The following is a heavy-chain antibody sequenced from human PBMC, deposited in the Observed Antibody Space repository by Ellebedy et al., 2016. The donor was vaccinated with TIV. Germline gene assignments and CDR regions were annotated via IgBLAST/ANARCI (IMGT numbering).Heavy chain of an antibody. J-gene: IGHJ5*02. CDR3: ARRASYGDYAVQVNPWFDP. D-gene: IGHD4-17*01. CDR1: GFNFRSYW. Sequence: GESLKISCAASGFNFRSYWMTWVRPAPGKGLEWVAKIRQEGDEIYYVESVRGRFTISRDNAKNSLFLQMNSLRVEDTAVYYCARRASYGDYAVQVNPWFDPWGQGTLVTVSS. CDR2: IRQEGDEI. V-gene: IGHV3-7*01.